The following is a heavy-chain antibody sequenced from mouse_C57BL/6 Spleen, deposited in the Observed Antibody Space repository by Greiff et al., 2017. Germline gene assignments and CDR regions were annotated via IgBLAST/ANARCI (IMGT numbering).Heavy chain of an antibody. CDR2: IDPEDGET. V-gene: IGHV14-2*01. J-gene: IGHJ4*01. CDR1: GFNIKDYY. Sequence: EVKLQESGAELVKPGASVKLSCTASGFNIKDYYMHWVKQRPEQGLEWIGRIDPEDGETKYAPNFQGKATITADTSSNTAYLQLSSLTSEDTAVYYCARRDYAMDYWGQGTSVTVSS. CDR3: ARRDYAMDY.